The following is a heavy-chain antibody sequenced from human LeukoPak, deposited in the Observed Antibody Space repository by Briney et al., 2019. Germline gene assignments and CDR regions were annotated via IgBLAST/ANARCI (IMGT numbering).Heavy chain of an antibody. CDR2: IYYSGST. CDR3: ARGPSDYDILTGYSDPGSLDY. V-gene: IGHV4-59*01. D-gene: IGHD3-9*01. J-gene: IGHJ4*02. Sequence: SETLSLTCTVSGGSISSYYWSWIRQPPGKGLEWIGYIYYSGSTNYNPSLKSRVTISADTSKNQFSLKLSSVTAADTAVYYCARGPSDYDILTGYSDPGSLDYWGQGTLVTVSS. CDR1: GGSISSYY.